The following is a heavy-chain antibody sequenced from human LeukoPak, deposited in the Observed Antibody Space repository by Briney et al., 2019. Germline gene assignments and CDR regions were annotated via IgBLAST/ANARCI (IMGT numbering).Heavy chain of an antibody. CDR1: GFTFSSYG. CDR3: ARIATTDYYYGMDV. J-gene: IGHJ6*02. V-gene: IGHV3-33*01. D-gene: IGHD1-1*01. CDR2: TWYDGSNK. Sequence: GRSLRLSCAASGFTFSSYGMHWVRQAPGKGLEWVAVTWYDGSNKYYADSVKGRFTISRDNSKNTLYLQMNSLRAEDTAVYYCARIATTDYYYGMDVWGQGTTVTVSS.